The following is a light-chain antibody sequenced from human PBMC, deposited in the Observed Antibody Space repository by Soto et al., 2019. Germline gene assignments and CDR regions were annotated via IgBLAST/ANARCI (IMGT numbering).Light chain of an antibody. J-gene: IGKJ3*01. CDR2: SAS. CDR3: QQYDSWPFT. V-gene: IGKV3-15*01. CDR1: QSVTTN. Sequence: EMVIKQSPTTLSLSPGEKATLSCRTSQSVTTNVAWYQQKPGQSPRLLIYSASTRATGIPVTFSGAGSGTEFSLTISSLQSEDFAVYYCQQYDSWPFTFGHGTKVDIK.